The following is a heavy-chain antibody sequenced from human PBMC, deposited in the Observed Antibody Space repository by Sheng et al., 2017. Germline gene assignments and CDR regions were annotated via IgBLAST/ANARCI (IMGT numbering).Heavy chain of an antibody. Sequence: QVQLQQWGTGLLKAFRRPCRSPALSNGGSFSNYSWSWIRQSPGKGLEWIGEINHSGSTNYNPSLKSRVTISVXTSKNQFSLKLSSVTAADTAVYYCARGLEGGVPAASSFDYWGQGTLVTVSS. CDR2: INHSGST. CDR3: ARGLEGGVPAASSFDY. J-gene: IGHJ4*02. CDR1: GGSFSNYS. V-gene: IGHV4-34*01. D-gene: IGHD2-2*01.